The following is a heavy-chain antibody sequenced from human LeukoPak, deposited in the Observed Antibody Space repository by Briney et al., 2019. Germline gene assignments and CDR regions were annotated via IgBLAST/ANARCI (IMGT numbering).Heavy chain of an antibody. CDR1: GSTFSSYA. D-gene: IGHD3-22*01. CDR3: ARDYYDSSGYLGFNY. Sequence: GGSLRLSCAASGSTFSSYAMSWVRQAPGKGLEWVSAITGSGGSTYYADSVKGRFTISRDNSKNTLYLQMDSLRAEDTAVYYCARDYYDSSGYLGFNYWGQGTLVTVSS. CDR2: ITGSGGST. V-gene: IGHV3-23*01. J-gene: IGHJ4*02.